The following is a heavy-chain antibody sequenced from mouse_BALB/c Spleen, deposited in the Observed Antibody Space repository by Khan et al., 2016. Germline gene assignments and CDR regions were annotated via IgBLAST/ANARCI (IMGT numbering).Heavy chain of an antibody. J-gene: IGHJ2*01. CDR1: GYSITSDYA. Sequence: EVQLQESGPGLVKPSQSLSLTCTVTGYSITSDYAWNWIRQSPGNKLEWMDYISYSGSTSYNPSLKSRIFITRDTSKNQFFLQLNSVTTEDTATYYCARDYYGSSYFDYWGQGTTLTVSS. CDR3: ARDYYGSSYFDY. D-gene: IGHD1-1*01. CDR2: ISYSGST. V-gene: IGHV3-2*02.